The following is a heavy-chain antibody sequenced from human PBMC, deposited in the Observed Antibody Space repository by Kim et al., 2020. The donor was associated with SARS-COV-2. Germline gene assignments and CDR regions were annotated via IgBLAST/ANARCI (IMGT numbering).Heavy chain of an antibody. J-gene: IGHJ3*02. CDR1: GFTFNNYA. D-gene: IGHD1-1*01. CDR2: ITGAGGTT. CDR3: AKCHDPYGNDALDI. V-gene: IGHV3-23*01. Sequence: GGSLRLSCAASGFTFNNYALNWVRQAPGKGPEWVSFITGAGGTTHYADSVKGRFTISRDNSENTLYLQMNNLRADDTAVYYCAKCHDPYGNDALDIWGQG.